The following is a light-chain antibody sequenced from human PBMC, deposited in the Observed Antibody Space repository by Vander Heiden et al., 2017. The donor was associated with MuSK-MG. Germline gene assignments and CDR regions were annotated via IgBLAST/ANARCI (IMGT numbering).Light chain of an antibody. CDR1: SSDVGGYHL. CDR2: DVS. Sequence: SALTQPASVSGSPGQSITISCIGTSSDVGGYHLVSWYQQFPGKAPKLTIYDVSQRPSGVSNRFSGSKSGNTASLTISGLQAEDEADYYCCSYARTITGVLFGGGTKLTVL. CDR3: CSYARTITGVL. V-gene: IGLV2-23*02. J-gene: IGLJ2*01.